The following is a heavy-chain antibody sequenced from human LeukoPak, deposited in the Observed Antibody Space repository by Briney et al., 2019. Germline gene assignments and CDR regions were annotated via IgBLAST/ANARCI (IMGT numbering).Heavy chain of an antibody. CDR2: ISGSGGST. J-gene: IGHJ4*02. CDR3: VRDDPSNHDY. D-gene: IGHD4-11*01. V-gene: IGHV3-23*01. CDR1: GFTFSSYA. Sequence: GGSLRLSCAASGFTFSSYAKSWVRQAPGKGLEWVSAISGSGGSTYYADSVKGRFTISRDKSKNTLYLQTKSLSADDTAEYYYVRDDPSNHDYWGQGTLVTVSS.